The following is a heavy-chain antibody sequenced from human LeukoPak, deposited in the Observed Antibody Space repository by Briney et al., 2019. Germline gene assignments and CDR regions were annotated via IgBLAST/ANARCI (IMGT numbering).Heavy chain of an antibody. CDR1: GFTFSSYS. V-gene: IGHV3-21*04. J-gene: IGHJ1*01. D-gene: IGHD1-26*01. Sequence: PGGSLRLSCAASGFTFSSYSMNWVRQAPGKGLEWVSSISSSSSYIYYADSVKGRFSISRDNSKNTLYLQMNSLRAEDTALYYCAKKVVVGATSPYSDFQDWGQGTLVTVSS. CDR3: AKKVVVGATSPYSDFQD. CDR2: ISSSSSYI.